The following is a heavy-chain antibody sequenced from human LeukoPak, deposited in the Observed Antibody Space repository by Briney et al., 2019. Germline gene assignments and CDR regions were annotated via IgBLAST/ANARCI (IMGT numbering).Heavy chain of an antibody. CDR3: ARDLRGQFRWFDP. D-gene: IGHD5-24*01. Sequence: SVKVSCKASGGTFSSYAISWVRQAPGQGLEWMGGIIPIFGTANYAQKFQGRVTITTDKSTSTAYMELSSLRSEDTAVYYCARDLRGQFRWFDPWGQGTLVTVSS. V-gene: IGHV1-69*05. CDR1: GGTFSSYA. J-gene: IGHJ5*02. CDR2: IIPIFGTA.